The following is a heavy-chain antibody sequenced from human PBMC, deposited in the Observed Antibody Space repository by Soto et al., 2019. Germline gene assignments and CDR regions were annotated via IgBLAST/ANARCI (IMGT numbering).Heavy chain of an antibody. D-gene: IGHD6-6*01. V-gene: IGHV3-21*01. CDR3: ARAIAALDY. CDR1: GFTFSSYS. CDR2: ISSSSSYI. J-gene: IGHJ4*02. Sequence: GGSLRLSCAASGFTFSSYSMNWVRQAPGKGLEWVSSISSSSSYIYYADSVKGRFTFSRDNAKNSLYLQMNILRAEDTAVYYCARAIAALDYWGQGTLVTVSS.